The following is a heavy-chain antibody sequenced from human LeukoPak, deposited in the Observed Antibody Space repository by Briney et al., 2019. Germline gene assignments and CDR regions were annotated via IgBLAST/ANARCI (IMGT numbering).Heavy chain of an antibody. CDR3: ARPGYGSGSYYLD. CDR2: IKQDGSEK. CDR1: GFTFSSNW. D-gene: IGHD3-10*01. V-gene: IGHV3-7*01. J-gene: IGHJ4*02. Sequence: GGSLRLSCAASGFTFSSNWMSWVRQAPGKGLEWVANIKQDGSEKYYVDSVKGRFTISRDNAKNSLYLQMNSLRAEDTAVYYCARPGYGSGSYYLDWGQGTLVTVSS.